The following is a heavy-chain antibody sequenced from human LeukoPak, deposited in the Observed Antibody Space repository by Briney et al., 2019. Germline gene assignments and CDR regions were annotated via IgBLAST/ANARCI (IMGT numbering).Heavy chain of an antibody. V-gene: IGHV3-74*01. CDR3: AKGPDHGSIDY. J-gene: IGHJ4*02. CDR1: GFTFSSYW. CDR2: INSDGSST. D-gene: IGHD1-14*01. Sequence: GGSLRLSCAASGFTFSSYWMHWVRQAPGKGLVWVSRINSDGSSTNYADSVKGRFTISRDNPKNTLYLQMNSLRAEDTAVYYCAKGPDHGSIDYWGQGTLVTVSS.